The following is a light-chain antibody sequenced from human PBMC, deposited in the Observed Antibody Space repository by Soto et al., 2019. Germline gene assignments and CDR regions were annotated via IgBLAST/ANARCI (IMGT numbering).Light chain of an antibody. Sequence: DIQMTQSPSTLSASVGDGVTITCRASQSIGSWLAWYQQKPGKAPKLLIYKATNLQSGVPSRFSGSGSGTDFSLTISSLQPVDSATYFCQQYNDFQYTFGPLTKLEI. CDR2: KAT. CDR1: QSIGSW. V-gene: IGKV1-5*03. CDR3: QQYNDFQYT. J-gene: IGKJ2*01.